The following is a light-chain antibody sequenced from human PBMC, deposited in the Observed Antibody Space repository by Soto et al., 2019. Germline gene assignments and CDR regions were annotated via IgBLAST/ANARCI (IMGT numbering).Light chain of an antibody. CDR3: QQYGSSPQGT. Sequence: EIVLTQSPCTLSLSPGERATLSCRASQSVSSNYLAWYQQKPGQAPRLLISGASSRATGIPDRFGGSGSGTDFTLIISRLEPEDLAVYYCQQYGSSPQGTFGQGTRLEIK. J-gene: IGKJ5*01. CDR2: GAS. V-gene: IGKV3-20*01. CDR1: QSVSSNY.